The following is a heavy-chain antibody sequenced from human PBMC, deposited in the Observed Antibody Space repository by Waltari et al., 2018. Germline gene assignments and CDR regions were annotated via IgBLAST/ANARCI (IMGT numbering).Heavy chain of an antibody. V-gene: IGHV1-46*01. CDR3: ARDCGGDCYADY. D-gene: IGHD2-21*02. Sequence: QVQLVQSGAEVKKPGASVKVSCKASGYTFTSYYMHWVRQAPGKGLEGMGIINPSGGSRSYEEKFQGRVTMTRDTSTRTVYMELSSLRSEDTAVYYCARDCGGDCYADYWGQGTLVTVSS. J-gene: IGHJ4*02. CDR1: GYTFTSYY. CDR2: INPSGGSR.